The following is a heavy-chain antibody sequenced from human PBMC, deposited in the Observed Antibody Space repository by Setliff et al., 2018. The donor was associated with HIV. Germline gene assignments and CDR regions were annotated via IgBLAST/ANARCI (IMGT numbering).Heavy chain of an antibody. Sequence: SETLSLTCAVSGGSISSHFWSWIRQPPGKGLEWIGSIYYSGSTNYNPSLKSRFTISVVTSKNQFSLNLSSVTAADTAVYYCARGTLYYDYVWGTPFPFDYWGQGTLVTVSS. J-gene: IGHJ4*02. CDR3: ARGTLYYDYVWGTPFPFDY. V-gene: IGHV4-59*11. CDR1: GGSISSHF. CDR2: IYYSGST. D-gene: IGHD3-16*01.